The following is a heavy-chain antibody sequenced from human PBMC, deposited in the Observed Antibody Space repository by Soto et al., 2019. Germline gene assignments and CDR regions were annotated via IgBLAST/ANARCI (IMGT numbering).Heavy chain of an antibody. V-gene: IGHV4-30-2*01. D-gene: IGHD3-22*01. J-gene: IGHJ4*02. CDR2: IYHSGST. CDR1: GVSISSGGYS. Sequence: QLQLQESGSGLVKPSQTLSLTCAVSGVSISSGGYSWSWIRQPPGTGLEWMGYIYHSGSTYYNPYLKSRVTIPVDRSKNQFSLKLSSVTAADTAVYYCARGYDSSGYYSTSNYYFDYWGQGTLVTVSS. CDR3: ARGYDSSGYYSTSNYYFDY.